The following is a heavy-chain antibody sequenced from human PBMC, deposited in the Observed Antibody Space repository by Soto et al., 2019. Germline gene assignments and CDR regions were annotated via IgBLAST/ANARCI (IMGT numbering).Heavy chain of an antibody. V-gene: IGHV3-53*01. CDR2: IYSGGST. Sequence: EVQLVESGGGLIQPGGSLRLSCAASEFTVSSNYMNWVRQAPGKGLECVSTIYSGGSTYYADSVKGRFTISRDNSKNTLYLQMNSLRAEDTAMYYCARARDTSMVNFDYWGQGTLVTVSS. J-gene: IGHJ4*02. CDR1: EFTVSSNY. CDR3: ARARDTSMVNFDY. D-gene: IGHD5-18*01.